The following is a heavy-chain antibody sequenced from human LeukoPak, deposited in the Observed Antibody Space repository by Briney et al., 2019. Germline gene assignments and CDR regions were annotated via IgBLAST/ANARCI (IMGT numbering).Heavy chain of an antibody. V-gene: IGHV3-7*03. CDR1: GFTFGKYW. D-gene: IGHD3-3*01. CDR3: ARDQYDTWSRRGNFDS. J-gene: IGHJ4*02. CDR2: IKLDGSEK. Sequence: GGSLRLSCVASGFTFGKYWMSWVRQAPGKGLEWVANIKLDGSEKNYVDSVKGRFTISRDNTKNSLYLQMNSLRVEDTAMFYCARDQYDTWSRRGNFDSWGQGTLVIVSS.